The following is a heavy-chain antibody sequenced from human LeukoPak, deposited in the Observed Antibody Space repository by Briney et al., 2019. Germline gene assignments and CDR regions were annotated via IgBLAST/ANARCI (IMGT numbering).Heavy chain of an antibody. D-gene: IGHD3-22*01. CDR2: IIPIFGTA. CDR1: GGTFSSYA. J-gene: IGHJ4*02. CDR3: ARDPHRYDSSGYYFVY. V-gene: IGHV1-69*01. Sequence: SVKVSCKASGGTFSSYAISWVRQAPGQGLEWMGGIIPIFGTANYAQKFKGRVTITADESKSTAYMELSSLRSEDTAVYYCARDPHRYDSSGYYFVYWGQGTLVTVSS.